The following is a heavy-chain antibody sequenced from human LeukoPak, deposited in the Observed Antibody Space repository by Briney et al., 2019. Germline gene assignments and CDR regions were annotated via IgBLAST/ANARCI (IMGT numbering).Heavy chain of an antibody. D-gene: IGHD2-15*01. Sequence: GGSLRLSCVGSTFTFSDYGMHWVRQAPGKGLEWVAFIRYDGKKTYYADSAKGRFTISRDNSKNTLYLEMNSLRGDDTAVYYCVRDSRPGGAMGLYHNFDFWGQGTLVTVSS. J-gene: IGHJ4*02. CDR2: IRYDGKKT. V-gene: IGHV3-30*02. CDR3: VRDSRPGGAMGLYHNFDF. CDR1: TFTFSDYG.